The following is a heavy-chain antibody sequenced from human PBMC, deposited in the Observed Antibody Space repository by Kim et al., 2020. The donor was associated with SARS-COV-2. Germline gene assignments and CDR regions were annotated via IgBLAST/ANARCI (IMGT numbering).Heavy chain of an antibody. CDR3: ATGRDYNDAFDI. D-gene: IGHD4-4*01. CDR2: FDPEDGET. CDR1: GYTLTELS. Sequence: ASVKVSCKVSGYTLTELSMHWVRQAPGKGLEWMGGFDPEDGETIYAQKFQGRVTMTEDTSTDTAYMELSSLRSEDTAVYYCATGRDYNDAFDIWGQGTMVTVSS. J-gene: IGHJ3*02. V-gene: IGHV1-24*01.